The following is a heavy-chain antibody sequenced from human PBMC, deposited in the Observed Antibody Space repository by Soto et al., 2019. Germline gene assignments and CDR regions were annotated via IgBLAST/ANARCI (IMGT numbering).Heavy chain of an antibody. CDR2: INHSGST. V-gene: IGHV4-34*01. CDR3: ARVPWMGRGVPWRGYFDY. CDR1: GGSFSGYY. J-gene: IGHJ4*02. Sequence: QVQLQQWGAGLLKPSETLSLTCAVYGGSFSGYYCSWIRQPPGKGLEWIGEINHSGSTNYNPSLKSRVTISVDTSKDKCSLKRSSVTAADKSVYYCARVPWMGRGVPWRGYFDYWGKGTLVTVSS. D-gene: IGHD3-10*01.